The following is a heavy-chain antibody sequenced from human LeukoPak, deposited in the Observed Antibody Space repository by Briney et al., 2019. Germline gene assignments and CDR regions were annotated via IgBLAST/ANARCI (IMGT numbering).Heavy chain of an antibody. J-gene: IGHJ3*01. CDR3: AKDRQYTSARYDAFDF. D-gene: IGHD6-25*01. V-gene: IGHV3-23*01. Sequence: GGSLSLSCPASGFTFSSYAMSWVRQAPGKGLEWVSEISGTGGSTYYADSVKGRFTISRDNSKNTLYLQMNSLRAEDTAVYYCAKDRQYTSARYDAFDFWGQGTMVTVSS. CDR1: GFTFSSYA. CDR2: ISGTGGST.